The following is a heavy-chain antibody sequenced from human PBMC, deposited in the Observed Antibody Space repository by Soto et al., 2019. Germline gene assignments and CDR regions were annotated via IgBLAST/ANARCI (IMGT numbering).Heavy chain of an antibody. J-gene: IGHJ5*02. V-gene: IGHV4-61*01. CDR3: ARAQDQYSSWKLGFDP. D-gene: IGHD6-6*01. CDR1: GGSVSSGSYY. CDR2: IYYSGST. Sequence: SETLSLTCTVSGGSVSSGSYYWSWIRQPPGKGLEWIGYIYYSGSTNYNPSLKSRVTISVDTSKNQFSLKLSSVTAADTAVYYCARAQDQYSSWKLGFDPRGQGTLVTVSS.